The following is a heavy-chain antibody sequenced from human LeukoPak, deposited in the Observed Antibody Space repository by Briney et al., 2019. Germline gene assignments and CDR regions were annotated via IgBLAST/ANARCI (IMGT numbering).Heavy chain of an antibody. Sequence: GGSLRLSCTASGFTLSSYEMTWIRQAPGKGLEWVSSIDYSGDTTYYADSVKGRFTISRDNSKSTLFLQLSSLRADDMAVYYCAKSGYNRFDYWGQGTLVTVSS. V-gene: IGHV3-23*01. J-gene: IGHJ4*02. D-gene: IGHD5-24*01. CDR2: IDYSGDTT. CDR3: AKSGYNRFDY. CDR1: GFTLSSYE.